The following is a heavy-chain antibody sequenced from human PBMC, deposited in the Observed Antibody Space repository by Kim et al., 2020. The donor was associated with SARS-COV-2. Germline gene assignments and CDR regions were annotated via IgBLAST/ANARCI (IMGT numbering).Heavy chain of an antibody. CDR1: GGTFSSYA. CDR3: ATTYYYDSSGYYYEKLNAFDI. V-gene: IGHV1-69*13. D-gene: IGHD3-22*01. J-gene: IGHJ3*02. Sequence: SVKVSCKASGGTFSSYAISWVRQAPGQGLEWMGGIIPIFGTANYAQKFQGRVTITADESTSTAYMELSSLRSEDTAVYYCATTYYYDSSGYYYEKLNAFDIWGQGTMVTVSS. CDR2: IIPIFGTA.